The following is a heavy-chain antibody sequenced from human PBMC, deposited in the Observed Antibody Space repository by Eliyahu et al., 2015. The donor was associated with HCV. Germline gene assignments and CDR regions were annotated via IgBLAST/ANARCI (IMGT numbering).Heavy chain of an antibody. CDR2: INPKSGDT. CDR1: GYTFTDYY. Sequence: QVQLVQSGAEVKKPGASVRVSCKASGYTFTDYYMHWVRQVPGQGLEWMGWWINPKSGDTEYAQNFQGRVTMTRDTSIYTAYMELTRLKSDDAAVYYCATDRRRVVAASPTWFDPWGQGTLVTVSS. V-gene: IGHV1-2*02. D-gene: IGHD2-15*01. CDR3: ATDRRRVVAASPTWFDP. J-gene: IGHJ5*02.